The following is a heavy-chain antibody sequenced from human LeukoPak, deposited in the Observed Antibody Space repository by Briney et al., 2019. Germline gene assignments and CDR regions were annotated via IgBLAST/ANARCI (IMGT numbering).Heavy chain of an antibody. V-gene: IGHV1-2*02. Sequence: ASVKVSCKASGYIFTGYYIHWVRQAPGQGLEWMGWMNPESGVTSYAQKFQGTVTMTRDTSISTAYMEVSRLRSDDTAVYYCARSITGRYFDYWGQGTLVTVSS. D-gene: IGHD1-20*01. CDR1: GYIFTGYY. CDR2: MNPESGVT. CDR3: ARSITGRYFDY. J-gene: IGHJ4*02.